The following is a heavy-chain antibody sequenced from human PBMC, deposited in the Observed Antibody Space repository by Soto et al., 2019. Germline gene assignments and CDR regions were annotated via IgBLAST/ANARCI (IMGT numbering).Heavy chain of an antibody. V-gene: IGHV3-9*01. CDR2: INWDGGII. J-gene: IGHJ4*02. D-gene: IGHD5-18*01. CDR3: AKDVNTAIFYYFDY. Sequence: GGSLRLSCAASGFRFYDYAMHWVRQPPGKGLEWVSTINWDGGIIRYADSVRGRFTVSRDNAYNFLFLQMNSLRPDDTALYYCAKDVNTAIFYYFDYWGQGTPVTVSS. CDR1: GFRFYDYA.